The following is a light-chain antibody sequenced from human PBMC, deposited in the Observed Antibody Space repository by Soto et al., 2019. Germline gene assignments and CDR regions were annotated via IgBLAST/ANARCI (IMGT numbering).Light chain of an antibody. CDR2: GAS. J-gene: IGKJ1*01. CDR1: QSVSNS. CDR3: QQYYDWPRT. Sequence: EIVMTQSPATLSVSPGERATLSCRASQSVSNSLAWYQQKPGQAPRLLIYGASTSATGIPASFSGSGSGTEFTLTISSLQSEDFAVYYCQQYYDWPRTFGQGTKVEIK. V-gene: IGKV3-15*01.